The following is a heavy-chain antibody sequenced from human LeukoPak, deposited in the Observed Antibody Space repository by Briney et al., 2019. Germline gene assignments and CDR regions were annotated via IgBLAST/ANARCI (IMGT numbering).Heavy chain of an antibody. CDR2: IYYRGST. CDR1: GGSISRYY. J-gene: IGHJ5*01. Sequence: SETLSLTCTVSGGSISRYYWSWLRQPPRKGLEWIGYIYYRGSTNYNPSLKSRVTISVDTSKNQFSLKLSSVTAADTALYYCASIPTYYDILTGYSGYNWFDSWGQGSLVTVSS. D-gene: IGHD3-9*01. CDR3: ASIPTYYDILTGYSGYNWFDS. V-gene: IGHV4-59*01.